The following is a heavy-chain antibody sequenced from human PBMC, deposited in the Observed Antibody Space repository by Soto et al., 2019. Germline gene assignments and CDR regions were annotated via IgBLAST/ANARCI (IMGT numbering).Heavy chain of an antibody. J-gene: IGHJ6*02. D-gene: IGHD3-16*01. CDR1: GYTFTRYG. V-gene: IGHV1-18*01. CDR3: AMVDVYVTPSPQDV. Sequence: QLQLVQSGAEVKNPGASVKVSCKASGYTFTRYGIGWVRQAPGHGLEWMGWINTYNGNTNYAQKVQGRVTLTTDTSTSTAYMGRRSLRSNDTAIYYCAMVDVYVTPSPQDVWGQGTTVIVSS. CDR2: INTYNGNT.